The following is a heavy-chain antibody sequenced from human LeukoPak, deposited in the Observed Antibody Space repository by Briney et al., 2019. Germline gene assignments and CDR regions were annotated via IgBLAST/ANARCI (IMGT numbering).Heavy chain of an antibody. CDR3: ARDRYNWNYAYMDV. CDR1: GFTFSDYY. Sequence: GGSLRLSCAASGFTFSDYYMSWIRQAPGKGLEWVSYISSSGSTIYYADSVKGRFTISRDNAKNSLYLQMNSLRAEDTAVYYCARDRYNWNYAYMDVWGKGTTVTVSS. CDR2: ISSSGSTI. J-gene: IGHJ6*03. D-gene: IGHD1-7*01. V-gene: IGHV3-11*04.